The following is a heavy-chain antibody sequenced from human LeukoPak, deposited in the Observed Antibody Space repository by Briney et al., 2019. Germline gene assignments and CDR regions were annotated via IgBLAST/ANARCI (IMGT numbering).Heavy chain of an antibody. J-gene: IGHJ2*01. CDR3: ATSNPVLMVYAIRWYFDL. V-gene: IGHV1-46*01. D-gene: IGHD2-8*01. Sequence: ASVKVSCKASGYAFPSYFMHWVRQAPGQGLEWMGIINPTGGSTTYAQKFQGRVTMTRDTSTSTVYMELSSLRSEDTAVYYCATSNPVLMVYAIRWYFDLWGRGTLVTVSS. CDR1: GYAFPSYF. CDR2: INPTGGST.